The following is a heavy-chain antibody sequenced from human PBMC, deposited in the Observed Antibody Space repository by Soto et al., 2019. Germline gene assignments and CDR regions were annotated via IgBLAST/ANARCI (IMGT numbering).Heavy chain of an antibody. J-gene: IGHJ6*02. D-gene: IGHD3-3*01. Sequence: PSETLSLTCAVYGGSFSGYYWSWIRQPPGKGLEWIGEINHSGSTNYNPSLKSRVTISVDTSKNQFSLKLSSVTAADTAVYYCARGRLSEYDFWSGYPRRVPLVSDGMDVWGQGTTVTVSS. CDR2: INHSGST. CDR3: ARGRLSEYDFWSGYPRRVPLVSDGMDV. CDR1: GGSFSGYY. V-gene: IGHV4-34*01.